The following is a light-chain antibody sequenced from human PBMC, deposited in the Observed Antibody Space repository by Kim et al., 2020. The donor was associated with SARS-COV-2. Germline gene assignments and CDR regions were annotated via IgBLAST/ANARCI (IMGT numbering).Light chain of an antibody. CDR1: ENSGTW. CDR2: LAS. J-gene: IGKJ2*01. Sequence: SASVGDRVTITCRASENSGTWLAWYQQKPGRAPSLLIYLASTLESGVPSRFSGTGSGTEFSLSITSLQPDDCATYYCQHYSRFPYTFGQGTKLEI. CDR3: QHYSRFPYT. V-gene: IGKV1-5*03.